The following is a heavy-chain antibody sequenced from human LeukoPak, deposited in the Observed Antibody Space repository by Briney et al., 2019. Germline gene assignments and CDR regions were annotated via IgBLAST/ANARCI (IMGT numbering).Heavy chain of an antibody. J-gene: IGHJ4*02. D-gene: IGHD6-13*01. CDR2: INHSVST. Sequence: PSETLSLTCAVYGGAFSGYYWSWIRQPPGKGLEWIGEINHSVSTNYNPSLKSRVTISVDTSKNQFSLKLSSVTAADTAVYYCARAVYSSSWYGSGYWGQGTLVTVSS. V-gene: IGHV4-34*01. CDR3: ARAVYSSSWYGSGY. CDR1: GGAFSGYY.